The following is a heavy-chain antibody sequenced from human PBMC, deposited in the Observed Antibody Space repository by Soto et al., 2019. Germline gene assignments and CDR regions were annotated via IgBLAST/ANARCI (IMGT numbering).Heavy chain of an antibody. J-gene: IGHJ6*03. V-gene: IGHV3-66*01. CDR1: GFTVSSNY. D-gene: IGHD6-13*01. Sequence: EVQLVESGGGLVQPGGSLRLSCAASGFTVSSNYMSWVRQAPGKGLEWVSVIYSGGSTYYADSVKGRFTISRDNSKNTLYLQMNSLRAEDTAVYYCARDRVAAAGTGFEYYYYYMDVWGKGTTVTVSS. CDR2: IYSGGST. CDR3: ARDRVAAAGTGFEYYYYYMDV.